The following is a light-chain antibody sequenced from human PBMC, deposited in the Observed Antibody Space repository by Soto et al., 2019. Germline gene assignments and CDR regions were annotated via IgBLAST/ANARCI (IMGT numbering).Light chain of an antibody. CDR1: QDISNY. Sequence: DIQMTQSPSSLSASVGDRVTITCQASQDISNYLNWYLQKPGKAPKLLIYDASNLETGVPSRFSGSGSGTHFTFTISSLQPEDIATYYCQQYDNLPITFSQGTRLEIK. V-gene: IGKV1-33*01. CDR3: QQYDNLPIT. CDR2: DAS. J-gene: IGKJ5*01.